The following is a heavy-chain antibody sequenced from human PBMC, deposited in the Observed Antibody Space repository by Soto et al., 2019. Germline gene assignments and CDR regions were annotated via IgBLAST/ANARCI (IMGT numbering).Heavy chain of an antibody. V-gene: IGHV4-4*07. CDR3: ARSSARNYGDYDAFDI. Sequence: SETLSLTCTVSGGSISSYYWSWIRQPAGKGLEWIGRIYTSGSTNYNPSLKSRVTMSVDTSKNQFSLKLSSVTAADTAVYYCARSSARNYGDYDAFDIWGQGTMVTVSS. D-gene: IGHD4-17*01. CDR1: GGSISSYY. CDR2: IYTSGST. J-gene: IGHJ3*02.